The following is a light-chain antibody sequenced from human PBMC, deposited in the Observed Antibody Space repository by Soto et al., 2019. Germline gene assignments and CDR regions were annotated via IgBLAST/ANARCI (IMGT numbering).Light chain of an antibody. CDR3: EQYGVSWT. V-gene: IGKV3-20*01. CDR1: QSVYSNF. Sequence: EIVLTQSPGTLSLSPGERATLSCRASQSVYSNFLAWYQPKPGQAPRLLIYGASSTATGIPDRFSGSASGTDFTLTISRMEPGVFAVYYCEQYGVSWTFGQGTKVEIK. J-gene: IGKJ1*01. CDR2: GAS.